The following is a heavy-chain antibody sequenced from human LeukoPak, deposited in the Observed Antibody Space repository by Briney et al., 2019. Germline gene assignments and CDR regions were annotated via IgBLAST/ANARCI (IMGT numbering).Heavy chain of an antibody. CDR3: TRGGLWFGELLDYYYMDV. J-gene: IGHJ6*03. Sequence: GGSLRLSCTASGFTFGDYAMSWVRQAPGKGLEWVGFIRSKAYGGTTEYAASVKGRFTISRDDSKSIAYLQMYSLKTEDTAVYYCTRGGLWFGELLDYYYMDVWGKGTTVTISS. D-gene: IGHD3-10*01. CDR1: GFTFGDYA. V-gene: IGHV3-49*04. CDR2: IRSKAYGGTT.